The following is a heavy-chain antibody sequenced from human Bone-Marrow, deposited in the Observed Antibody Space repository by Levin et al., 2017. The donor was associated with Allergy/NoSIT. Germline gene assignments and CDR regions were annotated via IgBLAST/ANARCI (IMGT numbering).Heavy chain of an antibody. Sequence: GGSLRLSCAASGFTFSSYAMHWVRQAPGKGLEWVAVISYDGSNKYYADSVKGRFTISRDNSKNTLYLQMNSLRAEDTAVYYCARSLRGPTPNWFDPWGQGTLVTVSS. V-gene: IGHV3-30-3*01. CDR1: GFTFSSYA. J-gene: IGHJ5*02. D-gene: IGHD3-10*01. CDR2: ISYDGSNK. CDR3: ARSLRGPTPNWFDP.